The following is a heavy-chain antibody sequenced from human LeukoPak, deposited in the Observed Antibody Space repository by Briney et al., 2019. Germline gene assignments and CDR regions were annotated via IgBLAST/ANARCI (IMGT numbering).Heavy chain of an antibody. Sequence: GGSLRLSCAASGFTFSSYSLNWVRQAPGKGLEWVSSISSGSSYIYYVDSVQGRFTISRDNAKNSLYLQMNSLRAEDTAVYYCARDKAYCGGDCPRGAFDIWGQGTMVTVSS. D-gene: IGHD2-21*02. J-gene: IGHJ3*02. CDR3: ARDKAYCGGDCPRGAFDI. CDR1: GFTFSSYS. V-gene: IGHV3-21*01. CDR2: ISSGSSYI.